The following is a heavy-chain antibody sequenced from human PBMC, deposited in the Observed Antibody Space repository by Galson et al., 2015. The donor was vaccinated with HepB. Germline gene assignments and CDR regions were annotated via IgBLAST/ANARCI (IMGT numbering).Heavy chain of an antibody. V-gene: IGHV4-59*01. Sequence: SETLSLTCTVSGGSISSYYWSWIRQPPGKGLEWIGYIYYSGSTNYNPSLKSRVTISVDTSKNQFSLKLSSVTAADTAVYYCARAGLLFRYDYWGQGTLVTVSS. D-gene: IGHD2-21*01. J-gene: IGHJ4*02. CDR2: IYYSGST. CDR3: ARAGLLFRYDY. CDR1: GGSISSYY.